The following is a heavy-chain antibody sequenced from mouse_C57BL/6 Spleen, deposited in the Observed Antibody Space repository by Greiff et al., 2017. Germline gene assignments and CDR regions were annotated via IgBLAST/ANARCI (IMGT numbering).Heavy chain of an antibody. CDR2: IWWADDK. D-gene: IGHD2-4*01. V-gene: IGHV8-8*01. Sequence: QVTLKVSGPGILQPSQTLSLTCSFSGFSLSTFGMGVGWIRQPSGKGLEWLAHIWWADDKSYNPALKSRLTISKDTSKNQVFLKIANVDTADTATYYGARARYDYDGNYFDYWGQGTTLTVSS. CDR3: ARARYDYDGNYFDY. J-gene: IGHJ2*01. CDR1: GFSLSTFGMG.